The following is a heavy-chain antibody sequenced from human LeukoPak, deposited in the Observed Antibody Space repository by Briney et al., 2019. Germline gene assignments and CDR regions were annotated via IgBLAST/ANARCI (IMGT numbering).Heavy chain of an antibody. J-gene: IGHJ4*02. CDR2: ISYDGSNK. Sequence: PGGSLRLSCAASGFTFSSYAMHWVRQAPGKGLEWVAVISYDGSNKYYADSVKGRFTISRDNSKNTLYLQMNSLRAEDMAVYYCARAYDSSVRHPPALNYWGQGTLVTVSS. CDR1: GFTFSSYA. V-gene: IGHV3-30*04. D-gene: IGHD3-22*01. CDR3: ARAYDSSVRHPPALNY.